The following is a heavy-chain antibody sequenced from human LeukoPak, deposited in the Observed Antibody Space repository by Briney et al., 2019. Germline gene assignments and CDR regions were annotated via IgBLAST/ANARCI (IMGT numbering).Heavy chain of an antibody. D-gene: IGHD3-9*01. CDR3: ARDHYDILTGPDLEPGDY. V-gene: IGHV3-74*01. CDR2: IKSDGSST. Sequence: PGGSLRLSCAASGFTFSRYWMHWVRHAPGKGLVWVSRIKSDGSSTRYADSVKGRFTISRDNAKNTLYLQMNSLRAEDTAVYYCARDHYDILTGPDLEPGDYWGQGTLVTVSS. CDR1: GFTFSRYW. J-gene: IGHJ4*02.